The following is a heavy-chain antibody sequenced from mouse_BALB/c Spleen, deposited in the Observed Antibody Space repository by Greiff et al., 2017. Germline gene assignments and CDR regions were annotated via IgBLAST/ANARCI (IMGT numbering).Heavy chain of an antibody. J-gene: IGHJ1*01. D-gene: IGHD1-2*01. CDR2: IDPENGDT. Sequence: VQLQQSGAELVRSGASVKLSCTASGFNIKDYYMHWVKQRPEQGLEWIGWIDPENGDTEYAPKFQGKATMTADTSSNTAYLQLSSLTSEDTAVYYCARPIHYYGYWYFDVWGAGTTVTVSS. V-gene: IGHV14-4*02. CDR1: GFNIKDYY. CDR3: ARPIHYYGYWYFDV.